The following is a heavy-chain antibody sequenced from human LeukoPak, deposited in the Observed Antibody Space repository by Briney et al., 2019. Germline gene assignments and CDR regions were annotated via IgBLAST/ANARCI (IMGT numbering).Heavy chain of an antibody. V-gene: IGHV3-23*01. CDR1: GYTFSNYA. Sequence: GGALRLSCVAPGYTFSNYAMSWVRQAPGKGREWVSAISDRGGATNCADSVKGRFTISRENSKNPLYLQMNSLRAGDTAVYYCAKRSCSGGSCNFDYWGQGTLVTVSS. CDR2: ISDRGGAT. CDR3: AKRSCSGGSCNFDY. J-gene: IGHJ4*02. D-gene: IGHD2-15*01.